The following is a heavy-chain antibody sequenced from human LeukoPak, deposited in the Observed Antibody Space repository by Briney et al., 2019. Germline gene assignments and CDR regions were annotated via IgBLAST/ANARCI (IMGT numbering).Heavy chain of an antibody. Sequence: SETLSLTCTVSGGSISSSSYYWGWIRQPPGKGLEWIGSIYYSGSTYYNPSLKSRSTISEDTSKNQFSLKLSSANAAATAVYSCARLSPRLDGSGSYVDFWGQGTLVTVSS. CDR3: ARLSPRLDGSGSYVDF. D-gene: IGHD3-10*01. CDR2: IYYSGST. CDR1: GGSISSSSYY. V-gene: IGHV4-39*01. J-gene: IGHJ4*02.